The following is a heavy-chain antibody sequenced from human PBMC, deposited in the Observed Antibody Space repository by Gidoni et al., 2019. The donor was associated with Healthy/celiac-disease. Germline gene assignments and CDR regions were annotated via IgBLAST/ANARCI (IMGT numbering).Heavy chain of an antibody. CDR3: ARRVYSSSAAGFDY. CDR2: IYYSGST. CDR1: RSSISRSSYY. Sequence: QLQLQESDPGLVKPSEPLSLTSTVCRSSISRSSYYWGWIRQPPGKGLEWIGSIYYSGSTYSNPSLKSRVTISVDTSKNQFSLKLSSVTAADTAVYYCARRVYSSSAAGFDYWGQGTLVTVSS. D-gene: IGHD6-6*01. V-gene: IGHV4-39*01. J-gene: IGHJ4*02.